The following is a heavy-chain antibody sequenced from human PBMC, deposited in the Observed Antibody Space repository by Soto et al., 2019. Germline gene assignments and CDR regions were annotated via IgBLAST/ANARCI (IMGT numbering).Heavy chain of an antibody. CDR3: AEHLPTSTSALVGDGMDV. D-gene: IGHD6-13*01. CDR1: GFTFSSYA. CDR2: ISGSGGST. V-gene: IGHV3-23*01. J-gene: IGHJ6*02. Sequence: EVQLLESGGGLVQPGGSLRLSCAASGFTFSSYAMSWVRQAPGKGLEWVSAISGSGGSTYYADSVKGRFTISRDNSKNTLYRQMNSLRAEDTAVYYGAEHLPTSTSALVGDGMDVWGQGTTVTVSS.